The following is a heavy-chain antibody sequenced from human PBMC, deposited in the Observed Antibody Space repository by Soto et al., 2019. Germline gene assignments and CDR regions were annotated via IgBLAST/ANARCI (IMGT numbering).Heavy chain of an antibody. J-gene: IGHJ4*02. D-gene: IGHD7-27*01. CDR3: ASAWGFPDYFDY. CDR2: IIPIFGTA. V-gene: IGHV1-69*14. CDR1: GGTFSSYA. Sequence: QVQLVQSGAEVKKPGSSVKVSCKASGGTFSSYAISWVRQAPGQGLEWMGGIIPIFGTANYAQKFQGRVTXXAXKSTSTACMGLSSLRSEDTAVYYCASAWGFPDYFDYWGQGTLVTVSS.